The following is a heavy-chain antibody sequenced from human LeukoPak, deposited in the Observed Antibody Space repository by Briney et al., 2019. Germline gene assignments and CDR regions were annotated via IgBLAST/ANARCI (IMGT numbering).Heavy chain of an antibody. J-gene: IGHJ5*02. CDR2: ITGSSTYI. CDR3: ARDLTVTSTCWFDL. CDR1: GFTFSSYN. V-gene: IGHV3-21*01. Sequence: GGSLRLSCAVSGFTFSSYNMNWVRQAPGKGLEWVSSITGSSTYIYYADSVKGRFTISRDNAKNSLYLQMNNLGAEDTAVYYCARDLTVTSTCWFDLWGQGTLVTVSS. D-gene: IGHD4-11*01.